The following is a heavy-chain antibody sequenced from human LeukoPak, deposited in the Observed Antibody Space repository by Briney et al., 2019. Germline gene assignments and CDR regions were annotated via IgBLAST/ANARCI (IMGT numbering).Heavy chain of an antibody. Sequence: PSETLSLTCTVSGSSITSTYYWAWFRQLTGKCLEWIATVFQLQTVRTFYNPSLESRVTMSLDTSQNQFSLNLISVTAADTALYFCARVLHAPKFIDSWGQGTLVTVSS. CDR1: GSSITSTYY. V-gene: IGHV4-38-2*02. J-gene: IGHJ4*02. CDR3: ARVLHAPKFIDS. CDR2: VFQLQTVRT. D-gene: IGHD2-8*01.